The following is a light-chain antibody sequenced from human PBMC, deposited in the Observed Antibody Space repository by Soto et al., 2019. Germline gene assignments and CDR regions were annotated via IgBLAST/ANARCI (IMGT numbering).Light chain of an antibody. V-gene: IGKV3-11*01. Sequence: VLTQSPATLSLSPGERATLSCRASQTISRYLAWYQQKPGQAPRLLIYNTSNRATGIPARFSGSGSGTDFTLTISSLEPEDFGVYYCQQRSNWPPWTFGQGTKVEIK. CDR3: QQRSNWPPWT. CDR2: NTS. J-gene: IGKJ1*01. CDR1: QTISRY.